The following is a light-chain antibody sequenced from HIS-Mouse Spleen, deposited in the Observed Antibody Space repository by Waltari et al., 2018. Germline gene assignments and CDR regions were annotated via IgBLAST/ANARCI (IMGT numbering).Light chain of an antibody. CDR1: SSNIGSNY. Sequence: QSVLTQPPSASGTPGQRVTISCSGSSSNIGSNYVYWYQQLPGTAPKLLMHRNNQRPPEVPDRFSGSKSGHSASLAISGLRSEDEADYYCAACDDSLSGWVFGGGTKLTVL. J-gene: IGLJ3*02. CDR2: RNN. V-gene: IGLV1-47*01. CDR3: AACDDSLSGWV.